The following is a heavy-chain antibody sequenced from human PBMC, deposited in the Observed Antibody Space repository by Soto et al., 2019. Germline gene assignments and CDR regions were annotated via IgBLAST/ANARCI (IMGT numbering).Heavy chain of an antibody. CDR1: GFTFSSYI. D-gene: IGHD3-3*01. V-gene: IGHV3-48*01. CDR2: ISSSSTI. CDR3: ARCRIFGGNDAFDI. J-gene: IGHJ3*02. Sequence: PGGSLRLSCAASGFTFSSYIMNWVRQAPGKGLEWVSYISSSSTIYYADSVKGRFTISRDNAKNSLYLQMNSLRAEDTAVYYCARCRIFGGNDAFDIWGQGTMVTVSS.